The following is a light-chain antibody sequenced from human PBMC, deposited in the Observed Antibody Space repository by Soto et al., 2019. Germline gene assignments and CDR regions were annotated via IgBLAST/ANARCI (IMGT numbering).Light chain of an antibody. CDR3: SSCPTRNTWV. Sequence: QSALTQPAAVAGSPGQSISISCTGTSSDVGAYSYVSWYQQHPGNAPKLMIYEVTNRPSGVSNRFSGSNSGNTASLTISGIQAEDEGDYYCSSCPTRNTWVFGGGTKMTVI. J-gene: IGLJ3*02. CDR2: EVT. V-gene: IGLV2-14*01. CDR1: SSDVGAYSY.